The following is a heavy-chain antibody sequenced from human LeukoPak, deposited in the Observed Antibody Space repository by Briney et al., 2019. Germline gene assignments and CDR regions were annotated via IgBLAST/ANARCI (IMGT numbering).Heavy chain of an antibody. Sequence: ASVNLSCKVSGYTLTELSMHWVRQAPGKGLEWMGDFHPEDGETIYAQKLEGRVNMNEDTSTDTAYMELSRLRSEDTGVYYCATTIVVVAATGYYFDYWGQGTLVTVSS. J-gene: IGHJ4*02. CDR3: ATTIVVVAATGYYFDY. V-gene: IGHV1-24*01. CDR2: FHPEDGET. CDR1: GYTLTELS. D-gene: IGHD2-15*01.